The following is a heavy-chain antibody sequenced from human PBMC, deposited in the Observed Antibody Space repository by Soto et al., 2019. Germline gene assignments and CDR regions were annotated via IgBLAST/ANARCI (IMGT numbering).Heavy chain of an antibody. CDR2: ISGSGGST. J-gene: IGHJ6*02. Sequence: GGSLRLSCAASGFTFSSYAMSWVRQAPGKGLEWVSAISGSGGSTYYADSVKGRFTISRDNSKNTLYLQMNSLRAEDTAVYYCAKDWTFSSSVHFYYGMDVWGQGTTVTVSS. CDR1: GFTFSSYA. V-gene: IGHV3-23*01. D-gene: IGHD6-6*01. CDR3: AKDWTFSSSVHFYYGMDV.